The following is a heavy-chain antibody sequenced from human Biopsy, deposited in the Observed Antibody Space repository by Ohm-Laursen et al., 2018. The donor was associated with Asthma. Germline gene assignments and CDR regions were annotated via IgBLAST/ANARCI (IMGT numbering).Heavy chain of an antibody. CDR3: ARRGITGTTLDY. D-gene: IGHD1-7*01. CDR2: INPSGGST. CDR1: GYTFTSYY. J-gene: IGHJ4*02. V-gene: IGHV1-46*01. Sequence: ASVKASCKASGYTFTSYYMHWGRQAPGQGLEWMGIINPSGGSTSYAQKFQGRVTMTRDTSTSTVYMELSSLRSEDTAVYYSARRGITGTTLDYWGQGTLVTVSS.